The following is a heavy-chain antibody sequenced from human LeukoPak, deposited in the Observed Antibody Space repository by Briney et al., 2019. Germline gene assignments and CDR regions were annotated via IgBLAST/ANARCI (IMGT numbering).Heavy chain of an antibody. Sequence: SVKVSCKASGGTFSSYAISWVRQAPGQGLEWMGGIIPIFGTANYAQKFQGRVTITTDESTSTAYMELSSLRSEDTAVYYCARTTVTTRSEDYWGQGTLVTVSS. CDR1: GGTFSSYA. CDR2: IIPIFGTA. CDR3: ARTTVTTRSEDY. V-gene: IGHV1-69*05. J-gene: IGHJ4*02. D-gene: IGHD4-17*01.